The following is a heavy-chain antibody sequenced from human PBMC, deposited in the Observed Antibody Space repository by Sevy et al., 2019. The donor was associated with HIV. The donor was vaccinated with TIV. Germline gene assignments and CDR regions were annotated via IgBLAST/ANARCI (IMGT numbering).Heavy chain of an antibody. D-gene: IGHD3-3*01. Sequence: GGSLRLSCAASGFKFTEYWMRWVSQSPGRGLEWVATIKQDESEKYYVESVKGRLTISGDNSKNSVSLQMKGLRAEDTAVYYCAREVGGFNWSRYSFDSWGQGTLVTVSS. J-gene: IGHJ4*02. CDR2: IKQDESEK. CDR3: AREVGGFNWSRYSFDS. V-gene: IGHV3-7*01. CDR1: GFKFTEYW.